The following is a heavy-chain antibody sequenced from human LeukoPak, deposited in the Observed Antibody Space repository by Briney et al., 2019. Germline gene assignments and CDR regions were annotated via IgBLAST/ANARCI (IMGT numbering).Heavy chain of an antibody. Sequence: GGSLRLSCAAAGFTFSSYAMNWVRQAPGKGLEWVSVISGSGGSTYYADSVKGRFTISRDNAKNSLYLQMNSLRAEDTAVYYCARDNQRGVVTAISPWGQGTLVTVSS. J-gene: IGHJ5*02. CDR2: ISGSGGST. D-gene: IGHD2-21*02. CDR3: ARDNQRGVVTAISP. V-gene: IGHV3-23*01. CDR1: GFTFSSYA.